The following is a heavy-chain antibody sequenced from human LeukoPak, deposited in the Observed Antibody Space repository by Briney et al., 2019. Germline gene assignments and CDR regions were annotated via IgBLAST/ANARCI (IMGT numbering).Heavy chain of an antibody. D-gene: IGHD1-26*01. Sequence: EGSLRLSCAASGFSFSTYAISWVRQAPGKGLEWVSCISTTSSYIFYADSVRGRFTISRDNAKNSLYLQMDSLRAEDTAVYCCARGGIITSYAFEIWGQGTMVTVSS. CDR3: ARGGIITSYAFEI. V-gene: IGHV3-21*01. J-gene: IGHJ3*02. CDR2: ISTTSSYI. CDR1: GFSFSTYA.